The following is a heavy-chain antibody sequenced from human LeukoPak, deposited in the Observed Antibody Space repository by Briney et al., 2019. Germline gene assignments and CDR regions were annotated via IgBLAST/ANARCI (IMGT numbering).Heavy chain of an antibody. CDR1: GYTFTSYG. J-gene: IGHJ4*02. D-gene: IGHD1-26*01. Sequence: ASVKVSCKASGYTFTSYGIRWVRQAPGQGLERMGWISAYNGNTNYAQKLQGRVTITTDTSTSTAYMELRSLRSDDTAVYYCAKNQWELIDWGQGTLVTVSS. CDR2: ISAYNGNT. V-gene: IGHV1-18*01. CDR3: AKNQWELID.